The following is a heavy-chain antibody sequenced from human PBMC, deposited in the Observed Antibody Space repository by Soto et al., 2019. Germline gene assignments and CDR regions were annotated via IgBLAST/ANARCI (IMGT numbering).Heavy chain of an antibody. D-gene: IGHD4-17*01. CDR1: GGSISSYY. CDR3: ARSLDPVTTLDFDY. Sequence: SETLSLTCTVSGGSISSYYWSWIRQPPGKGLEWIGYIYYSGSTNYNPSLKSRVTISVDTSKNQFSLKLSSVTAADTAVYYCARSLDPVTTLDFDYWGQGTLVTVSS. V-gene: IGHV4-59*08. CDR2: IYYSGST. J-gene: IGHJ4*02.